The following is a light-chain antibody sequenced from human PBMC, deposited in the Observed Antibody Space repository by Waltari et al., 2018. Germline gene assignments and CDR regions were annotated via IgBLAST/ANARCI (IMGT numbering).Light chain of an antibody. CDR1: RPNAGRNA. CDR2: SNS. V-gene: IGLV1-44*01. J-gene: IGLJ2*01. CDR3: AAWDVSLNGVI. Sequence: QPVLTQPPSASGTPGQRVTISCSGSRPNAGRNAVNWFQQLPGAAPKLLIYSNSQRPSGVPDRFSGSKSGTSASLAIGGPQSEDEADYYCAAWDVSLNGVIFGGGTRLTVL.